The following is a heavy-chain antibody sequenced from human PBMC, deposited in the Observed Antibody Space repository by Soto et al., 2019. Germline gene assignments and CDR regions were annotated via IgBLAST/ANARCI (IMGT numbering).Heavy chain of an antibody. D-gene: IGHD2-15*01. CDR3: ARGLVVVAATSADYYYMDV. CDR2: ISGSGGST. CDR1: GFTFSSYA. V-gene: IGHV3-23*01. Sequence: PGGSLRLSCAASGFTFSSYAMSWVRQAPGKGLEWVSAISGSGGSTYYADSVKGRFTISRDNSKNTLYLQMNSLRAEDTAVYYCARGLVVVAATSADYYYMDVWGKGTTVTVSS. J-gene: IGHJ6*03.